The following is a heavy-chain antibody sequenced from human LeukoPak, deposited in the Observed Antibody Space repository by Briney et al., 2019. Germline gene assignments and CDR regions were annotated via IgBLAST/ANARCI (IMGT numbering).Heavy chain of an antibody. CDR3: ARDGVDCGGDCYQRGPNWFDP. D-gene: IGHD2-21*02. CDR2: IYTSGST. J-gene: IGHJ5*02. CDR1: GGSISSYY. Sequence: SETLSLTCNVSGGSISSYYWSWIRQPAGKGLEWIGRIYTSGSTNYNPSLKSRVTMSVDTSKNQFSLKLSSVTAADTAVYYCARDGVDCGGDCYQRGPNWFDPWGQGTLVTVSS. V-gene: IGHV4-4*07.